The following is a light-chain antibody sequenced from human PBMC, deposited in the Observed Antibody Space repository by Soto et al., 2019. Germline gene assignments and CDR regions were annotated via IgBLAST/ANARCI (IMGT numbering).Light chain of an antibody. CDR3: QSYDSSLSGV. CDR2: GNS. CDR1: SSNIGAGYD. V-gene: IGLV1-40*01. Sequence: QSVLTQPPSVSGAPGQRVTISCTGSSSNIGAGYDVHWYQQLPGTAPKLLIYGNSNRSSGVPDRFSGSKSGTSASLAITGLQAEDEADYYCQSYDSSLSGVFGGGTQLTVL. J-gene: IGLJ3*02.